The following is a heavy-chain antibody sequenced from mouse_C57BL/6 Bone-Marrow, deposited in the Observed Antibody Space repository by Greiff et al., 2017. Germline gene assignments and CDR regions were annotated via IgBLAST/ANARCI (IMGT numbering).Heavy chain of an antibody. V-gene: IGHV5-12*01. J-gene: IGHJ4*01. D-gene: IGHD1-1*01. Sequence: EVKLMESGGGLVQPGGSLKLSCAASGFTFSDYYMYWVRQTPEKRLEWVAYISNGGGSTYYPDTVKGRFTISRDNAKNTLYLQMSRLKSEDTAMYYCAGSSDAMDYWGQGTSVTVSS. CDR2: ISNGGGST. CDR3: AGSSDAMDY. CDR1: GFTFSDYY.